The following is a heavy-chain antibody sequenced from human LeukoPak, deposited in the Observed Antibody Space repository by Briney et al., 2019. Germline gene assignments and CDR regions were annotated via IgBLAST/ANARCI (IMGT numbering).Heavy chain of an antibody. CDR1: GFTFSSYG. D-gene: IGHD4-23*01. V-gene: IGHV3-33*01. CDR3: ARDGGYGGNSEPDAFDI. CDR2: IWYDGSNK. Sequence: GRSLRLSCAASGFTFSSYGMHWVRQAPGKGLEWVAVIWYDGSNKYYADSVKGRFTISRDNSKNTLYLQMNSLRAEDTAVYYCARDGGYGGNSEPDAFDIWGQGTMVTVSS. J-gene: IGHJ3*02.